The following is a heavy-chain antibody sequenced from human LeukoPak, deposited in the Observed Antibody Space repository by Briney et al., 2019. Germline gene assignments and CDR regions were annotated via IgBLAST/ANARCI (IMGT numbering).Heavy chain of an antibody. CDR1: GFTFSSYC. CDR2: IKQDGSEK. D-gene: IGHD6-19*01. Sequence: RGGSLTLSCAASGFTFSSYCMSWVRQAPGKGLEWVANIKQDGSEKYYVDSVKGLFTISRHNANNSLYLQINSLRVEDTAVYYCARGFRGWYAEGFDYWGQGTLVTVSS. CDR3: ARGFRGWYAEGFDY. J-gene: IGHJ4*02. V-gene: IGHV3-7*01.